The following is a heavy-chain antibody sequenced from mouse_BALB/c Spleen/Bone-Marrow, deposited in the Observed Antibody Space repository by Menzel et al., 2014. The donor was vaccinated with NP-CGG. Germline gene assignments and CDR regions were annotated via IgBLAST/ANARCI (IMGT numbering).Heavy chain of an antibody. CDR2: INPYNDGT. CDR1: GYTFTNYV. Sequence: EVQLQQSGPELVKPGASVKMSCKASGYTFTNYVMHWVKQKPGQGLEWIGYINPYNDGTKYNEKFKGKATLTSDKSSSTAYMDLSSLTSVDSAVYYCARVYYGYDGTSSWFAYWGQGTLVTVSA. V-gene: IGHV1-14*01. CDR3: ARVYYGYDGTSSWFAY. D-gene: IGHD2-2*01. J-gene: IGHJ3*01.